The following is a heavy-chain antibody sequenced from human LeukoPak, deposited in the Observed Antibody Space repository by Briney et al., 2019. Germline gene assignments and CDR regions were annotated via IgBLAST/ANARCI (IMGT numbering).Heavy chain of an antibody. J-gene: IGHJ5*02. CDR1: GGSISSSSYY. CDR2: IYYSGST. D-gene: IGHD6-13*01. Sequence: SETLSLTCTVSGGSISSSSYYWGWIRQPPGKGLEWIGSIYYSGSTYYNPSLKSRVTISVDTSKNQFSLKLSSVTAADTAVYYCARDLYSSSPAFDPWGQGTLVTISS. CDR3: ARDLYSSSPAFDP. V-gene: IGHV4-39*07.